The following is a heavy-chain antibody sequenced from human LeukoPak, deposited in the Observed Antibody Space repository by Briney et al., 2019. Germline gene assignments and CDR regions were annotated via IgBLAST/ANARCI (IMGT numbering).Heavy chain of an antibody. J-gene: IGHJ6*03. Sequence: GGSLRLSCAASGFTFSSYGMSWVRQAPGKGLEWVGFIRSKAYGGTTEYAASVKGRFTISRDDSKSIAYLQMNSLKTEDTAVYYCTKYYYDSSGYYPWGQQPNYYYYYMDVWGKGTTVTISS. D-gene: IGHD3-22*01. CDR3: TKYYYDSSGYYPWGQQPNYYYYYMDV. CDR1: GFTFSSYG. V-gene: IGHV3-49*04. CDR2: IRSKAYGGTT.